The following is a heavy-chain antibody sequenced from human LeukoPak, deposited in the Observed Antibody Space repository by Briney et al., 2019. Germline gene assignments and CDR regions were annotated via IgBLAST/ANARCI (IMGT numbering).Heavy chain of an antibody. J-gene: IGHJ4*02. CDR1: GFTFSSYE. CDR3: AREGLDRGYFDY. Sequence: GGSLRLSCAASGFTFSSYEMNWVRQAPGKGLEWVSYISTTGSSIYYADSVKGRFTISRDNAKNSLYLQMNSLRAEDTAVYYCAREGLDRGYFDYWGQGTLVTVSS. CDR2: ISTTGSSI. D-gene: IGHD1-14*01. V-gene: IGHV3-48*03.